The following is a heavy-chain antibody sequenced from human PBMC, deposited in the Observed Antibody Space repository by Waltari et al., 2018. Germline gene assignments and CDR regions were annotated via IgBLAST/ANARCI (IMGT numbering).Heavy chain of an antibody. J-gene: IGHJ5*02. CDR1: GFTFSSYA. Sequence: QVQLVESGGGVVQPGRSLSLSCADSGFTFSSYALHWVRQAPGKGLEWVAFISNDGKYKYHADSVKGRFTISRDKSKNTLDLQMNSLRVEDTAVYYCAKEGTVGAAFGSWGQGTVVTVSS. CDR3: AKEGTVGAAFGS. V-gene: IGHV3-30-3*02. CDR2: ISNDGKYK. D-gene: IGHD1-26*01.